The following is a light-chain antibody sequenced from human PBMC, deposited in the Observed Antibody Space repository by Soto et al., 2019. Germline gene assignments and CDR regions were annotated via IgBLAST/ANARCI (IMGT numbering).Light chain of an antibody. CDR2: QTS. CDR1: QYINTR. Sequence: EIVLTQSPATLSSFPGDRVTLSCRASQYINTRLAWYQHRPGQAPRLLIYQTSIRAAGIPARFSASGTGTDFTLTISDVQPEDVAVYYCHRRQSWPRTFGQGTKV. V-gene: IGKV3-11*01. J-gene: IGKJ1*01. CDR3: HRRQSWPRT.